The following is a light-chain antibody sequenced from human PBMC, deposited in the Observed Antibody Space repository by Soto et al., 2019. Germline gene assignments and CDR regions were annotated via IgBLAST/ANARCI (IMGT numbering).Light chain of an antibody. V-gene: IGKV1-9*01. CDR1: QGISSF. CDR3: QQLNSFPIA. J-gene: IGKJ3*01. CDR2: GAS. Sequence: IPLTQSPSSLSASVGDRVTITCRASQGISSFLAWYQQKPGRAPKLLIYGASTLQSGVPSRFSGSGSGTDFTLTISSLQPEDFATHYCQQLNSFPIAFGPGTKVEIQ.